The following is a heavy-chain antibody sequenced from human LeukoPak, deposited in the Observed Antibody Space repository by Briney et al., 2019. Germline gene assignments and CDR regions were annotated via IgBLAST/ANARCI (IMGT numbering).Heavy chain of an antibody. CDR1: GYTFTNYY. J-gene: IGHJ4*02. V-gene: IGHV1-46*01. D-gene: IGHD4-17*01. CDR3: ARGVKYVDYEDYFDY. CDR2: INPSGGST. Sequence: GASVKVSCKAFGYTFTNYYMHWVRQAPGQGLEWMGIINPSGGSTMYAQKFQGRVTMTRDTSTSTVFMQLSSLRSDDTAVYYCARGVKYVDYEDYFDYWGQGTLVTVSS.